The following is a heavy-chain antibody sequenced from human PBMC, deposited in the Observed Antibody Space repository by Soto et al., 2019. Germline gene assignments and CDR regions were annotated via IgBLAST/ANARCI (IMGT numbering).Heavy chain of an antibody. CDR3: AREPYGDYPNWFDP. Sequence: SETLSLTCTVSGGSISSYYWSWIRQPPGKGLEWIGYIYYSGSTNYNPSLKSRVTISVDTSKNQFSLKLSSVTAADTAVYYCAREPYGDYPNWFDPWGQGTLVTVSS. D-gene: IGHD4-17*01. V-gene: IGHV4-59*12. J-gene: IGHJ5*02. CDR2: IYYSGST. CDR1: GGSISSYY.